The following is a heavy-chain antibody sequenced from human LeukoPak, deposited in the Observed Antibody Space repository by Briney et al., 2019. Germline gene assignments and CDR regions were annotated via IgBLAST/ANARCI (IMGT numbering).Heavy chain of an antibody. Sequence: GESLKISCKGSGYGFPGYWIAWLRQMPGKGLEWMGIISDTYYSPSCQGQVTISVDKSISTAYLQWSSLKASDTAMYYCARFGAPSRNRGWYDQWGQRTLVTVSS. CDR3: ARFGAPSRNRGWYDQ. J-gene: IGHJ5*02. CDR2: ISDT. CDR1: GYGFPGYW. D-gene: IGHD3-16*01. V-gene: IGHV5-51*01.